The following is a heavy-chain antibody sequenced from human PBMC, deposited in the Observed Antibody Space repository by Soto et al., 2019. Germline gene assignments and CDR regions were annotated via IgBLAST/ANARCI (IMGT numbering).Heavy chain of an antibody. J-gene: IGHJ4*02. V-gene: IGHV1-18*01. CDR2: ISAYNGNT. CDR3: ARDVKESYDFWSGYYSAFWY. D-gene: IGHD3-3*01. CDR1: GGTFSSYT. Sequence: ASVKVSCKASGGTFSSYTISWVRQAPGQGLEWMGWISAYNGNTNYAQKLQGRVTMTTDTSTSTAYMELRSLRSDDTAVYYCARDVKESYDFWSGYYSAFWYWGQGTLVTVSS.